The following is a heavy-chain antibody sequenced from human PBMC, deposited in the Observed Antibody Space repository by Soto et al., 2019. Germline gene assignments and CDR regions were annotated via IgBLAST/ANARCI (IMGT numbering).Heavy chain of an antibody. Sequence: SETLSLTCAVHRGSFNAYSWTWIRQPPGKGLEWIGEVDHSGSTTYNPSLKSRIIMSVDTSKNQFSLNVSSMTAADTAVYYCARGLRYSGMDVWGQGTTVTVSS. J-gene: IGHJ6*02. CDR2: VDHSGST. CDR3: ARGLRYSGMDV. CDR1: RGSFNAYS. V-gene: IGHV4-34*01.